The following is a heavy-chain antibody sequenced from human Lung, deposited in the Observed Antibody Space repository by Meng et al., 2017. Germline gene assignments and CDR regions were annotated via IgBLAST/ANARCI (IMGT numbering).Heavy chain of an antibody. CDR3: ARRGLWLDPQNFDY. CDR2: IYHSGST. J-gene: IGHJ4*02. Sequence: GQLQASGPGLVKTSGTVSLTCGVSGGSIRSSNWWSWVRQPPGKGLEWIGEIYHSGSTNYNPSLKSRVTISVDKSKNQFSLKLSSVTAADTAVYYCARRGLWLDPQNFDYWGQGTLVTVSS. V-gene: IGHV4-4*02. CDR1: GGSIRSSNW. D-gene: IGHD6-19*01.